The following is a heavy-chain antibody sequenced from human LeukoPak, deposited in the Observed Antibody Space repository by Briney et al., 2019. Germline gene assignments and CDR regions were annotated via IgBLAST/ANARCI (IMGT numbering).Heavy chain of an antibody. J-gene: IGHJ4*02. CDR3: ATASLRLGELSSLNY. CDR1: GYTLTELS. D-gene: IGHD3-16*02. V-gene: IGHV1-24*01. CDR2: FDPEDGET. Sequence: ASVKVSCKVSGYTLTELSMHWVRQAPGKGLEWMGGFDPEDGETIYAQKFQGRVTMTEDTSTDTAYMELSSLRSEDTAVYYCATASLRLGELSSLNYWGQGTLVTVSS.